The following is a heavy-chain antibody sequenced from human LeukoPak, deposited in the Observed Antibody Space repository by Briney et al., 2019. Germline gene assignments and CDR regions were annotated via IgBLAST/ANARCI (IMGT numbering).Heavy chain of an antibody. CDR1: GYTFTSYY. J-gene: IGHJ6*02. V-gene: IGHV1-46*01. D-gene: IGHD2-21*01. CDR3: ARSVIPLGMDV. Sequence: EASVKVSCKASGYTFTSYYMHWVRQGPGQGLEWMGIINPSGGSTSYAQKFQGRVTMTRDTSTSTVYMELSSLRSEDTAVYYCARSVIPLGMDVWGQGTTVTVSS. CDR2: INPSGGST.